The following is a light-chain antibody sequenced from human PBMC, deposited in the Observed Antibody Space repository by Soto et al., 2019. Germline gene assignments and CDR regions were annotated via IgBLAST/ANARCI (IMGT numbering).Light chain of an antibody. J-gene: IGKJ1*01. CDR1: QSISSW. V-gene: IGKV1-5*01. Sequence: DIEMTQSPSTLSGSLGDRVTITCRASQSISSWFAWYQQKPGKAPKILIYDASSLESGVPSRLSGSGSGTEFTLTISSLQPDDFATYYCQQYNTYLTCGQGTKVDIK. CDR2: DAS. CDR3: QQYNTYLT.